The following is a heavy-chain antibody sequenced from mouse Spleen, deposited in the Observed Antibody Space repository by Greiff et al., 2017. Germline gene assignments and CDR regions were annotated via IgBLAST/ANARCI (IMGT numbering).Heavy chain of an antibody. Sequence: EVKVEESGGGLVKLGGSLKLSCAASGFTFSSYYMSWVRQTPEKRLEWVATISSGGGSTYYPDSVKGRFTISRDNAKNTLYLQMSSLNSEDTAVYYCARDFYRDAMDYWGQGTSVTVSS. V-gene: IGHV5-9*04. CDR3: ARDFYRDAMDY. CDR2: ISSGGGST. CDR1: GFTFSSYY. J-gene: IGHJ4*01. D-gene: IGHD2-12*01.